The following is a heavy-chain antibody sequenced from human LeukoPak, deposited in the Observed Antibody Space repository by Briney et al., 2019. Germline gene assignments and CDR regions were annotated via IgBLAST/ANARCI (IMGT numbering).Heavy chain of an antibody. V-gene: IGHV1-46*01. J-gene: IGHJ4*02. CDR2: XNLSDGTT. CDR3: VREGPYCSTTSCYGGFDY. Sequence: GGERRGLXNLSDGTTGYAQKFQGRVTMTSDTSTSTVYVELRSLRSEDTAMYYCVREGPYCSTTSCYGGFDYWGQGTLVTVSS. D-gene: IGHD2-2*01.